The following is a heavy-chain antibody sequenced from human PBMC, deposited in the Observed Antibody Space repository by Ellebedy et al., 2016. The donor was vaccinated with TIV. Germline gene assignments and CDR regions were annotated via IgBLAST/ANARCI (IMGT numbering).Heavy chain of an antibody. CDR3: ARSQGYSYGTRYYFDY. V-gene: IGHV5-51*01. D-gene: IGHD5-18*01. CDR1: GYSFTSYW. J-gene: IGHJ4*02. Sequence: GESLKISCKGSGYSFTSYWNGWVRQMPGKGLEWMAIIYLSDSDTKYSPSFQGQVTISADKSISTAYLQWSSLKASDTAMYYCARSQGYSYGTRYYFDYWGQGTLVTVSS. CDR2: IYLSDSDT.